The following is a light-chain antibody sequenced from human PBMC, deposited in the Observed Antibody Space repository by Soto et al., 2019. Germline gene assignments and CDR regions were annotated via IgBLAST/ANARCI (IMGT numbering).Light chain of an antibody. Sequence: DIQMTQSPSTLSASVGDRVTITCRASQSVSTWLAWYQQKPGKAPKVLIYKASNLASGVPSRFSGSASGTEFTLTISSLQPDDFATYYCQQYKSYPYTFGQETKVEIK. V-gene: IGKV1-5*03. CDR1: QSVSTW. CDR2: KAS. J-gene: IGKJ2*01. CDR3: QQYKSYPYT.